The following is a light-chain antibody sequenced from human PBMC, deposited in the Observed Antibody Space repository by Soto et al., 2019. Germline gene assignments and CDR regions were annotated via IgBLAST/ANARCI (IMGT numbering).Light chain of an antibody. Sequence: QSALTQPASVSGSPGQSITISCTGTSSDVGTYKYVSWYQQLPGKAPKLMIYEVSNRPSGVSNRFSGSKSGNTASLTISELQAEDEADYYCTSYTTSLTVVFGGGTKLTVL. CDR1: SSDVGTYKY. CDR3: TSYTTSLTVV. V-gene: IGLV2-14*01. CDR2: EVS. J-gene: IGLJ2*01.